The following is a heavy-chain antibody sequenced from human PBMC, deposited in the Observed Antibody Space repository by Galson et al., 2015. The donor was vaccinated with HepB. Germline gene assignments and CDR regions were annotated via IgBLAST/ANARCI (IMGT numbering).Heavy chain of an antibody. J-gene: IGHJ3*02. CDR1: GLTFSNYW. CDR2: IKQDGSEK. V-gene: IGHV3-7*01. CDR3: VRATGHSFDI. Sequence: LRLSCAASGLTFSNYWVSWVRQAPGKGLEWVANIKQDGSEKYYVDSVKGRFTISRDIAKNSVSLQMNTLRAEDTAVYFCVRATGHSFDIWGQGTMVTVSS. D-gene: IGHD1-1*01.